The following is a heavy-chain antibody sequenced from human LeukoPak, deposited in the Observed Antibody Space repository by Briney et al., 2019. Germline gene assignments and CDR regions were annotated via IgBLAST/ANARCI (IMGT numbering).Heavy chain of an antibody. CDR1: GGSISSYY. CDR3: ARAAYSGSYSERPGDYYFAH. D-gene: IGHD1-26*01. V-gene: IGHV4-59*08. J-gene: IGHJ4*02. Sequence: SETLSLTCTASGGSISSYYWSWIRQPPGKGLEWIGYIYYSGRTNYNPSLKSRVTISVDTSKNQFSLQLSSVTAADTAVYYCARAAYSGSYSERPGDYYFAHWGQGPLVTVSS. CDR2: IYYSGRT.